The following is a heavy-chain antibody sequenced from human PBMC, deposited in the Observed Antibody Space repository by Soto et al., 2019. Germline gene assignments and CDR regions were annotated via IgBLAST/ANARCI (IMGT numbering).Heavy chain of an antibody. V-gene: IGHV1-2*02. CDR1: GCTSPGYY. D-gene: IGHD2-2*01. CDR3: ARKETWSTTISHLSFEG. Sequence: DAVSSTYAESGCTSPGYYMYWVRQAPGQGSEWMGWINPNSGGTNYAQKFQGRVTMIRDTSISTAYMELSRLRSDDTAVYYFARKETWSTTISHLSFEGWRQGTTVIV. CDR2: INPNSGGT. J-gene: IGHJ3*01.